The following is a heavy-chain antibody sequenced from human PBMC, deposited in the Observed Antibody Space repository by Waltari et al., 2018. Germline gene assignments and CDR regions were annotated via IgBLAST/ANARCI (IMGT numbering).Heavy chain of an antibody. CDR1: GYTFTSYY. CDR3: ARAAYCSSTSCYVYYFDY. CDR2: INPSGGST. D-gene: IGHD2-2*01. V-gene: IGHV1-46*01. J-gene: IGHJ4*02. Sequence: QVQLVQSGAEVKKPGASVKVSCKASGYTFTSYYMHWVRQAPGQGLEWMGIINPSGGSTGYAQKFQGRVTMTRDTSTSTVYMELSSPRSEDTAVYYCARAAYCSSTSCYVYYFDYWGQGTLVTVSS.